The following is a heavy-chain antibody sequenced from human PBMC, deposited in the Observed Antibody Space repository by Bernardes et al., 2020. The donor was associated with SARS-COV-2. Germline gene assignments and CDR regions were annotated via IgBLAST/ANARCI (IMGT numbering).Heavy chain of an antibody. Sequence: GGSLRLSCAASGFTVSSNYMSWVRQAPGKGLEWVSIIYSGDSTYYADSVKGRFTISRDNSKNTLYLQMNSLRAEDTAVYYCARTQSINYYNSGSYYVAGWLDPWGQGTLVTVSS. CDR1: GFTVSSNY. D-gene: IGHD3-10*01. CDR2: IYSGDST. V-gene: IGHV3-66*01. J-gene: IGHJ5*02. CDR3: ARTQSINYYNSGSYYVAGWLDP.